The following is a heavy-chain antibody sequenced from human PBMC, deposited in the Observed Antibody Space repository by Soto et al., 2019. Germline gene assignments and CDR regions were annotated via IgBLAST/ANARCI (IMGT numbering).Heavy chain of an antibody. CDR2: ISKSDYT. CDR3: AREDSIIIPAVSDF. V-gene: IGHV3-21*01. D-gene: IGHD2-2*01. CDR1: GFSFNNYG. Sequence: WGSLRLSCTVSGFSFNNYGINFFRHAPFKWLEWVSSISKSDYTYYSDSVKGRFTISRDNAKNSVSLQMNTLRVEDTAVYYCAREDSIIIPAVSDFWGQGTLVTVSS. J-gene: IGHJ4*02.